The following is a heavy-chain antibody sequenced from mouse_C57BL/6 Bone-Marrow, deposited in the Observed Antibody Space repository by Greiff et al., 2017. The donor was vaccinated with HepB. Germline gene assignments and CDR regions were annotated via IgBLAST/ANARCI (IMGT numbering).Heavy chain of an antibody. CDR1: GYTFTSYW. V-gene: IGHV1-15*01. Sequence: QVQLQQPGAELVKPGASVKLSCKASGYTFTSYWMHWVKQTPVHGLEWIGAIDPETGGTAYNQKFKGKAILTADKSSSTAYMELRSLTSEDSAVYYCTRWGYYGAMDYWGQGTSVTVSS. CDR3: TRWGYYGAMDY. CDR2: IDPETGGT. D-gene: IGHD1-1*02. J-gene: IGHJ4*01.